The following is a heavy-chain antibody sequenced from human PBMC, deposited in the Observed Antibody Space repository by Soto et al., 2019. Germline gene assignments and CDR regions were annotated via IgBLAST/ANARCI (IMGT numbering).Heavy chain of an antibody. D-gene: IGHD3-16*01. CDR2: INPSGGST. J-gene: IGHJ3*02. Sequence: ASVKVSCKASGYTFTSYYMHWVRQAPGQGLEWMGIINPSGGSTSYAQKFQGRVTMTRDTSTSTVYMELSSLRSEDTAVYYCARDPVTYLLHLGDYAFDIWGQGTMVTVSS. CDR3: ARDPVTYLLHLGDYAFDI. CDR1: GYTFTSYY. V-gene: IGHV1-46*03.